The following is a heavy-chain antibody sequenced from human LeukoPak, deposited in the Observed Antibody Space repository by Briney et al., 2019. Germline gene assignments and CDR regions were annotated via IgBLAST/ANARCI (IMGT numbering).Heavy chain of an antibody. D-gene: IGHD1-1*01. Sequence: ASVKVSCKASGYTFTSYGISWVRQAPGQGLEWMGWISAYNGNTNYAQKLQGRVTMTTDTSTSTAYMELRSLRSDDTAVYYCARDLESPRRYYYGMDVWGQGTTVTVSS. CDR1: GYTFTSYG. CDR2: ISAYNGNT. J-gene: IGHJ6*02. CDR3: ARDLESPRRYYYGMDV. V-gene: IGHV1-18*01.